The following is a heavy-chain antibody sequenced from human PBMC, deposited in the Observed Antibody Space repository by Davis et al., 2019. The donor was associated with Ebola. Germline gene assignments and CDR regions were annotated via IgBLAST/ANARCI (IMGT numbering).Heavy chain of an antibody. D-gene: IGHD1-26*01. Sequence: SETLSLTCPVSAASISSRSYYWGWSRQPPGKGLEWVGSFSYVDNTHYYTPSLRRRVTISVDTSRNQFSLKLSSATAADTAVYYCARPWYSGTYYDAYDIWGQGAMVAVSS. CDR2: FSYVDNT. J-gene: IGHJ3*02. V-gene: IGHV4-39*01. CDR1: AASISSRSYY. CDR3: ARPWYSGTYYDAYDI.